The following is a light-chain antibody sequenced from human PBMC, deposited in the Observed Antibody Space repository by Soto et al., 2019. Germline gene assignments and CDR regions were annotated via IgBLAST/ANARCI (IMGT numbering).Light chain of an antibody. CDR3: TSYTSSNTLL. Sequence: QSALTQPASVSGSPGQSITISCTGTSSDVGGYNYVSWYQQHPGKAPRLMIYDVTSRPSGVSHRFSGSKSGNTASLTISGLQAEDEADYYCTSYTSSNTLLFVGGTKLTVL. CDR2: DVT. V-gene: IGLV2-14*01. J-gene: IGLJ2*01. CDR1: SSDVGGYNY.